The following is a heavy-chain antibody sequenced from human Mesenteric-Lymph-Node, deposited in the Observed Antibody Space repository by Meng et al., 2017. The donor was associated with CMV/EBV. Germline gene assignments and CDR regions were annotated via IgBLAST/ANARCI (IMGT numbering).Heavy chain of an antibody. D-gene: IGHD3-9*01. CDR2: INHSGST. J-gene: IGHJ4*02. CDR1: GGSFSGYY. Sequence: QVQFHQWGEGLLKPSAPLSVTCAVYGGSFSGYYWNWIRQSPEKGLEWIGEINHSGSTTYNPSFTSRIIISVDTSTNQISLNMSSVTAADTAVYYCARGSSYDILTGYFDYWGQGALVTVSS. CDR3: ARGSSYDILTGYFDY. V-gene: IGHV4-34*01.